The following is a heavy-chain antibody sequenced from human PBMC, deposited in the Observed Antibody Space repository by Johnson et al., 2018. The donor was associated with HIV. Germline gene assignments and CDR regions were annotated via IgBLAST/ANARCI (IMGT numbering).Heavy chain of an antibody. Sequence: VQPVESGGGLVQPGGSLRLSCAASGFTFSSYAMSWVRQAPGKGLEWVSAISGSGGSTYYADSVKGRFTISRDNSKNTLYLQMNSLRAEDTAVYFCAKDAQAGPIRRDVYNGASAFDIWGQGTMVTVSS. CDR3: AKDAQAGPIRRDVYNGASAFDI. V-gene: IGHV3-23*04. J-gene: IGHJ3*02. CDR2: ISGSGGST. CDR1: GFTFSSYA. D-gene: IGHD5-24*01.